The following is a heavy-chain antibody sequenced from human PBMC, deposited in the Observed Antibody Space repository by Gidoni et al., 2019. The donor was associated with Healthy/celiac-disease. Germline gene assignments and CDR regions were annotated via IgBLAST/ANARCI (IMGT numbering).Heavy chain of an antibody. V-gene: IGHV2-5*01. CDR1: GFSLSTSGVG. CDR2: IYWNDDK. D-gene: IGHD1-26*01. J-gene: IGHJ4*02. Sequence: QITLKESGPTLVKPTQTLTLTCTFSGFSLSTSGVGVGWIRQPPGKALEWLALIYWNDDKRYSPSLKSRLTITKDTSKNQVVLTMTNMDPVDTATYYCAHRRGSYSGGGVPGRFDYWGQGTLVTVSS. CDR3: AHRRGSYSGGGVPGRFDY.